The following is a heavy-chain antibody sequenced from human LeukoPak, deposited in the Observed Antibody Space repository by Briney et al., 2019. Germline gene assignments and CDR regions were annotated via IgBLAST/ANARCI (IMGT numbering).Heavy chain of an antibody. Sequence: GGSLRLSCAASGFTFSDYYMTWFRQAPGKGLEWVSYITSRGGTIFYTDSVKGRFIVSRDNAKNTLYLQMNSLRVEDTAVYYCAKSMSGLNDYWGQGTLVSVSS. D-gene: IGHD3-3*01. CDR2: ITSRGGTI. CDR1: GFTFSDYY. CDR3: AKSMSGLNDY. V-gene: IGHV3-11*04. J-gene: IGHJ4*02.